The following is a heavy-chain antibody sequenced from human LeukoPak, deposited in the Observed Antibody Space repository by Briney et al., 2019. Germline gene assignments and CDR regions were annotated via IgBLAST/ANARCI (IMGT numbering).Heavy chain of an antibody. Sequence: VASVKVSCKASGYTFTSYDINWVRQATGQGLEWMGWMNPNSGNTGYAQKFQGRVTITTDESTSTAYMELSSLRSEDTAVYYCARDPPRASGWYDWGQGTLVTVSS. D-gene: IGHD6-19*01. J-gene: IGHJ4*02. V-gene: IGHV1-8*01. CDR1: GYTFTSYD. CDR3: ARDPPRASGWYD. CDR2: MNPNSGNT.